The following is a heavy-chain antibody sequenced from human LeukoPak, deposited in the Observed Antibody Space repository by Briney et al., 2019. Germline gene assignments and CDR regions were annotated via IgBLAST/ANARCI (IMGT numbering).Heavy chain of an antibody. D-gene: IGHD3-22*01. J-gene: IGHJ4*02. Sequence: PGGSLRLSCAASGFTFTSYDMNWVRQAPGKGLEWVSYINTGGRTMYYADSVKGRFTISRDNAKNSLYLQMNSLRAEDTAVYYCARQQVYYYDSSGSYDYWGQGTLVTVSS. V-gene: IGHV3-48*01. CDR2: INTGGRTM. CDR3: ARQQVYYYDSSGSYDY. CDR1: GFTFTSYD.